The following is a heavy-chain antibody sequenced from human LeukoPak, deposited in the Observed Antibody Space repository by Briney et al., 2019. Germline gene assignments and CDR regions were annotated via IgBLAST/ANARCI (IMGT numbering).Heavy chain of an antibody. J-gene: IGHJ5*02. CDR2: INHSGST. Sequence: SETLSLTCAVYGGSFSGYYWSWIRQPPGKGLEWIGEINHSGSTNYNPSLKSRVTISVDTSKNQFSLKLSSVTAADTAVYYCARETDILTGYFFDPWGQGTLVTVSS. CDR1: GGSFSGYY. CDR3: ARETDILTGYFFDP. V-gene: IGHV4-34*01. D-gene: IGHD3-9*01.